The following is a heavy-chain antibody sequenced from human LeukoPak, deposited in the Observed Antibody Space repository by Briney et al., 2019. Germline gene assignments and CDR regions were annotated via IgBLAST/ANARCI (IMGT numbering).Heavy chain of an antibody. V-gene: IGHV4-34*01. CDR1: GFTFSSYG. J-gene: IGHJ4*02. CDR2: INHSGST. CDR3: ARGQIRPMIVVVITEYYFDY. D-gene: IGHD3-22*01. Sequence: KPGGSLRLSCAASGFTFSSYGMHWVRQAPGKGLEWIGEINHSGSTNYNPSLKSRVTISVDTSKNQFSLKLSSVTAADTAVYYCARGQIRPMIVVVITEYYFDYWGQGTLVTVSS.